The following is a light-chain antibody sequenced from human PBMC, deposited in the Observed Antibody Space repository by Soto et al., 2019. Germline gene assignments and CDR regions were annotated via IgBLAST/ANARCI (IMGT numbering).Light chain of an antibody. V-gene: IGKV1-39*01. Sequence: DIQMTQSPSSLSASVGDRVTITCRASQSISSYLNWYQQKPGKAPKLLIYAASSLQSGVPSRFSGSVSGTDFTLTIRSLQPEDFATYYCKQSYSTPRTFGQGTKVDNK. J-gene: IGKJ1*01. CDR3: KQSYSTPRT. CDR2: AAS. CDR1: QSISSY.